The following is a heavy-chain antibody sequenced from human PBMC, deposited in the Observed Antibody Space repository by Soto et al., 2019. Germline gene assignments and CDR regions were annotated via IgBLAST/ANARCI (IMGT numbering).Heavy chain of an antibody. Sequence: QLQLQESGSGLVKLSQTLSLTCAVSGGSISSGGYSWSWIRQPPGKGLEWIGYIYHSGSTYYNPSLKSRVTISVDRSKNQFSLKLSSVTAADTAVYYCARAGDDFWSGYWFDPWGQGTLVTVSS. CDR1: GGSISSGGYS. D-gene: IGHD3-3*01. V-gene: IGHV4-30-2*01. CDR3: ARAGDDFWSGYWFDP. CDR2: IYHSGST. J-gene: IGHJ5*02.